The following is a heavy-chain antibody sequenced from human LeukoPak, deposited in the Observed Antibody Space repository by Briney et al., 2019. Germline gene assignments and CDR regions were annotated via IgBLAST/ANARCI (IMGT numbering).Heavy chain of an antibody. D-gene: IGHD4-11*01. CDR3: ASLDYPYYFDY. Sequence: PSETLSLTCTVSGGSISSYYWSWIRQPPGKGLEWIGYIYYSGSTYYNPSLKSRVTISVDTSKNQFSLKLSSVTAADTAVYYCASLDYPYYFDYWGQGTLVTVSS. CDR2: IYYSGST. J-gene: IGHJ4*02. V-gene: IGHV4-59*12. CDR1: GGSISSYY.